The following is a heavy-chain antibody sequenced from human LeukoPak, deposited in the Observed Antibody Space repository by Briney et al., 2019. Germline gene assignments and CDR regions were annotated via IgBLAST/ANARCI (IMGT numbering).Heavy chain of an antibody. V-gene: IGHV3-30*02. J-gene: IGHJ4*02. CDR1: GFTFSSYG. Sequence: GGSLRLSCAAPGFTFSSYGMHWVRQAPGKGLEWVALIQYDGNNKYYTDSVKGRFTISRDNSKNTLYLQMNSLRAEDTAIYYCAKAGRPQAVAGWIDYWGQGTLVTVSS. CDR3: AKAGRPQAVAGWIDY. CDR2: IQYDGNNK. D-gene: IGHD6-19*01.